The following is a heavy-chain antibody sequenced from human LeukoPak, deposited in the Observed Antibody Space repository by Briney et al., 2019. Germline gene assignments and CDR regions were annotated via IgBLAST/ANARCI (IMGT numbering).Heavy chain of an antibody. Sequence: PGGSLRLSCAASGFTFSSYGMSWVRQAPGTGLEWVSAISGSGGSTYYADSVKGRFTISRDNSKNTLYLQMNSLRAEDTAVYYCAKDARGYCSGGSCYPFDYWGQGTLVTVSS. CDR3: AKDARGYCSGGSCYPFDY. D-gene: IGHD2-15*01. J-gene: IGHJ4*02. V-gene: IGHV3-23*01. CDR1: GFTFSSYG. CDR2: ISGSGGST.